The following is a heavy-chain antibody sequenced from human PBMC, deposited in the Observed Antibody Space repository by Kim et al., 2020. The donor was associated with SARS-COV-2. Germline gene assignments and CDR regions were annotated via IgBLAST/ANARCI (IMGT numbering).Heavy chain of an antibody. V-gene: IGHV3-11*06. D-gene: IGHD2-15*01. Sequence: GKGRLTSSRDNAKNSLYLQMNSLRADDTAVYYCARAIVSGPENYYYGMDVWGQGTTVTVSS. CDR3: ARAIVSGPENYYYGMDV. J-gene: IGHJ6*02.